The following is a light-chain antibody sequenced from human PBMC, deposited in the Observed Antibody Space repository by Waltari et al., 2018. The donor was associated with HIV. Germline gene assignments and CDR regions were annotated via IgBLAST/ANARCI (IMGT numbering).Light chain of an antibody. CDR2: GAS. J-gene: IGKJ1*01. V-gene: IGKV3-15*01. Sequence: EVVVTQTPAALSAFPGHAGTLSGTTSPNVGNDVAWYQKKLGQASRLLIYGASTRATGVPGKFGGSGSGTEFNFTIASLQAEVSAGYFCQHYDNWSRTFGPGTTGEI. CDR1: PNVGND. CDR3: QHYDNWSRT.